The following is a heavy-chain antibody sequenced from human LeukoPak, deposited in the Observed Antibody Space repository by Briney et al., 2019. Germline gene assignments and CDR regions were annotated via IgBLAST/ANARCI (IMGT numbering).Heavy chain of an antibody. D-gene: IGHD3-10*01. CDR1: GYTFTSYG. CDR2: INPSGGST. CDR3: ARPHIRTITMVRDYYYYYGMDV. V-gene: IGHV1-46*01. J-gene: IGHJ6*02. Sequence: ASVKVSCKASGYTFTSYGISWVRQAPGQGLEWMGIINPSGGSTSYAQKFQGRVTMTRDTSTSTVYMELSSLRSEDTAVYYCARPHIRTITMVRDYYYYYGMDVWGQGTTITVSS.